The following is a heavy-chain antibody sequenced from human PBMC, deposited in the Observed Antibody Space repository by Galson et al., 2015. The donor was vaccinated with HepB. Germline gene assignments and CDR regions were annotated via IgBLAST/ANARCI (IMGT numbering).Heavy chain of an antibody. Sequence: SLRLSCAASGFNFSRYAIHWVRQAPGKGLECVAVRDSVKGRFTISTDNSKSTLSLLINSLRDEDTAIYYCARSPAAAGHFDFWGQGTLLTVSS. V-gene: IGHV3-33*01. D-gene: IGHD6-13*01. J-gene: IGHJ4*02. CDR3: ARSPAAAGHFDF. CDR1: GFNFSRYA.